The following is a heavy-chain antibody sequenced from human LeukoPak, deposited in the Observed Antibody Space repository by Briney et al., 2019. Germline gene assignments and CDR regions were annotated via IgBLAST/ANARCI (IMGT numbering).Heavy chain of an antibody. CDR1: GYSISSGYY. CDR3: ARDMITMVRGVINVFDY. CDR2: IYHSGST. V-gene: IGHV4-38-2*02. J-gene: IGHJ4*02. Sequence: TSETLSLTCAVSGYSISSGYYWGWIRQPPGKGLEWIGSIYHSGSTYYNPSLKSRVTISVDTSKNQFSLKLSSVTAADTAVYYCARDMITMVRGVINVFDYWGQGTLATVSS. D-gene: IGHD3-10*01.